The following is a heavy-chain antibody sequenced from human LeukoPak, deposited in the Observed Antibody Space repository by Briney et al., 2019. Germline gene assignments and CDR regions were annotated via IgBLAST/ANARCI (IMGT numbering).Heavy chain of an antibody. CDR2: IDPDGSET. J-gene: IGHJ4*02. CDR3: ATAVLLCFGEFTTYFDS. V-gene: IGHV3-7*03. Sequence: GGSLRLSCAASGFTFSNFWMSWVRQAPGKGLEWVANIDPDGSETQYVGSVKGRLTASRDNAKNTQYLQMKGLSAEDTAVYYCATAVLLCFGEFTTYFDSSGQGTLVTVSS. CDR1: GFTFSNFW. D-gene: IGHD3-10*01.